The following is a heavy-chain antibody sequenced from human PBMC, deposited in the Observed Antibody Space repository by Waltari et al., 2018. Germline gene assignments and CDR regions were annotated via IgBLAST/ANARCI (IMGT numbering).Heavy chain of an antibody. V-gene: IGHV1-8*01. D-gene: IGHD2-2*01. CDR1: GYAFNTYD. CDR3: ARDPYASDY. J-gene: IGHJ4*02. CDR2: MNPNSGNT. Sequence: QEQLVQSGAEVREPGASVKVSCMASGYAFNTYDINWVRQATGQGLEWMGWMNPNSGNTGYAQKFQGRVTMTRNTSISTAYMELSSLRSEDTAVYYCARDPYASDYWGQGTLVTVSS.